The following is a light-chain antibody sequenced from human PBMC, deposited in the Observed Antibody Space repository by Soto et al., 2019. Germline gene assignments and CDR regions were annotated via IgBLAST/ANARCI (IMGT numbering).Light chain of an antibody. J-gene: IGKJ5*01. V-gene: IGKV1-5*03. CDR3: QQYDSYPVT. CDR1: QSIGSS. Sequence: DIQMTQSPSTLSASVGDRVTITCRASQSIGSSLAWYQQKPGEAPKFLIYKASTLESGVPSRFSGSGSGTGFTLTISSLQPDDFAAYYFQQYDSYPVTFGQGTRLEIK. CDR2: KAS.